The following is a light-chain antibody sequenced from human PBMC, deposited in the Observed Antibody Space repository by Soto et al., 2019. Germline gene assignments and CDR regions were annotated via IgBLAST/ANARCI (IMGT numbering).Light chain of an antibody. Sequence: QALLNRPTSSSGAPGQGVTISCSGSSSNIGTNYVNWYHQLPGTAPRLLIYSNNQRPSGVPDRFSGSKSGTSASLAISVVRSEHEADYLFAAWDGSLDCRFVFGSGTKVTDL. CDR1: SSNIGTNY. V-gene: IGLV1-47*02. J-gene: IGLJ1*01. CDR2: SNN. CDR3: AAWDGSLDCRFV.